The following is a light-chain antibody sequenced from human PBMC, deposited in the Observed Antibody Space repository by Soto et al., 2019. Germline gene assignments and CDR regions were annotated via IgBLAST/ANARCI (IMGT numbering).Light chain of an antibody. V-gene: IGLV2-23*01. J-gene: IGLJ2*01. Sequence: QSALTQPASVSGSPGQSISISCTGSRSDVGRYNFVSWYQLFPGKAPKLIIYEADKRPSGVSSRFSGSKSGFTASLTISGLQAEDEADYFCSSYAGDSALIFGGGTQLTVL. CDR1: RSDVGRYNF. CDR3: SSYAGDSALI. CDR2: EAD.